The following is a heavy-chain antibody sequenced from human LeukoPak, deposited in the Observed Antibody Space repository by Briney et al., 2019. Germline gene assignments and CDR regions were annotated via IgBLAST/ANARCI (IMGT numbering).Heavy chain of an antibody. CDR3: AESLAAASYFDY. V-gene: IGHV3-23*01. J-gene: IGHJ4*02. CDR2: ISGSGGST. Sequence: GGSLRLSCAASGFTFSSYAMSWVRQAPGKGLEWVSAISGSGGSTYYADSVKGRFTISRDNSKNTLYLQMNSLRAEDTAVYYCAESLAAASYFDYWGQGTLVTVSS. CDR1: GFTFSSYA. D-gene: IGHD6-13*01.